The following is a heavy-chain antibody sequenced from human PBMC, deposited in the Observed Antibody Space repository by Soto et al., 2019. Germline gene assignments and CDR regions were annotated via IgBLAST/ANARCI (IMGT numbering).Heavy chain of an antibody. CDR1: GFTFSSYA. V-gene: IGHV3-23*01. CDR2: ISGSGGST. D-gene: IGHD2-15*01. Sequence: VGSLRLSCAASGFTFSSYAMSWVRQARGKGLEWVSAISGSGGSTYYADSVKGRFTISRDNSKNTLYLQMNSLRAEDTAVYYCAKEWDIVVVVAATGLGMDVWGQGTTVTVSS. J-gene: IGHJ6*02. CDR3: AKEWDIVVVVAATGLGMDV.